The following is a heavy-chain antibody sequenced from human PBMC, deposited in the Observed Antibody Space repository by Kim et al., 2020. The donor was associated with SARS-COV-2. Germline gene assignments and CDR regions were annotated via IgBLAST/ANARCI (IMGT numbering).Heavy chain of an antibody. CDR2: IYYSGST. J-gene: IGHJ5*02. V-gene: IGHV4-39*01. Sequence: SETLSLTCTVSGGSISSSSYYWGWIRQPPGKGLEWIGSIYYSGSTYYNPSLKSRVTISVDTSKNQFTLKLSSVTAADTAVYYCARQWGDYDFWSGSINWFDPWGQGTLVTVSS. CDR3: ARQWGDYDFWSGSINWFDP. CDR1: GGSISSSSYY. D-gene: IGHD3-3*01.